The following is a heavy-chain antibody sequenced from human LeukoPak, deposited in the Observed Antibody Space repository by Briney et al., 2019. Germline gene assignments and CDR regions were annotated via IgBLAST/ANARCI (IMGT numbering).Heavy chain of an antibody. CDR2: ISAYNGNT. CDR3: YYYDSSGYTDY. CDR1: GYTFTSYG. V-gene: IGHV1-18*04. J-gene: IGHJ4*02. D-gene: IGHD3-22*01. Sequence: GASVKVSCKASGYTFTSYGISWVRQPPGQGLEWMGWISAYNGNTNYAQKLQGRVTMTTDTSTSTAYMELRSLRSDDTAVYYCYYYDSSGYTDYWGQGTLVTVSS.